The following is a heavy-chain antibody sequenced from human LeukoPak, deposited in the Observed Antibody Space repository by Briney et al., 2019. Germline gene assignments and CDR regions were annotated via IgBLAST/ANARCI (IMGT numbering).Heavy chain of an antibody. J-gene: IGHJ4*02. CDR2: ISYDGSNK. V-gene: IGHV3-30*18. CDR3: AKEEEHGYCSSTSCYKAGYYFDY. CDR1: GFTFSSYG. Sequence: GGSLRLPCAASGFTFSSYGMHWVRQAPGKGLEWVAVISYDGSNKYYADSVKGRFTISRDNSKNTLYVQMNSLRAEDTAVYYCAKEEEHGYCSSTSCYKAGYYFDYWGQGTLVTVSS. D-gene: IGHD2-2*02.